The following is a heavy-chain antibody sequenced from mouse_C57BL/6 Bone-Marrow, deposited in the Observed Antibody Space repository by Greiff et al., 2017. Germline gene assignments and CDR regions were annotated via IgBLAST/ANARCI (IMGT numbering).Heavy chain of an antibody. D-gene: IGHD1-1*01. J-gene: IGHJ4*01. CDR2: IDPSDSYT. V-gene: IGHV1-50*01. Sequence: QLQQPGAELVKPGASVKLSCKASGYTFTSYWMQWVKQRPGQGLEWIGEIDPSDSYTNYNQKFKGKATLTVDTSSSTANMQLSSLTSEDSAVYYCARGITTVVGDYAMDYWGQGTSVTVSS. CDR3: ARGITTVVGDYAMDY. CDR1: GYTFTSYW.